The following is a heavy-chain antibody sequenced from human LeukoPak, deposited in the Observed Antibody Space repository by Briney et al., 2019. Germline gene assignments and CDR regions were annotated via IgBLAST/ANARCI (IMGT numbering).Heavy chain of an antibody. Sequence: ASVRVSCKTSGYTFSNFGINWVRQAPGQGLEWMGLINPSAGATSYAHNFQGRVTMTGDTSTTTVYVELSSLKSEDTAFYYCAREVTDTSGWYKFDYWGQGTLVTVSS. D-gene: IGHD6-19*01. V-gene: IGHV1-46*01. CDR3: AREVTDTSGWYKFDY. J-gene: IGHJ4*02. CDR1: GYTFSNFG. CDR2: INPSAGAT.